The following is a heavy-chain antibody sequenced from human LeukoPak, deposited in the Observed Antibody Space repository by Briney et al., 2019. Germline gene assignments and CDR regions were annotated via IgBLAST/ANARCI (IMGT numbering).Heavy chain of an antibody. V-gene: IGHV1-46*01. J-gene: IGHJ4*02. CDR1: LYTLTRYL. CDR3: ARPRGGIVGYKD. CDR2: INPSGGST. Sequence: GSVKVSRKASLYTLTRYLMHSVRPTPERGRECMGLINPSGGSTNYAQKFQGRVTMTTDISPSTLYISPSSLRDEDTPVCNCARPRGGIVGYKDWGQGTLVTVSS. D-gene: IGHD1-26*01.